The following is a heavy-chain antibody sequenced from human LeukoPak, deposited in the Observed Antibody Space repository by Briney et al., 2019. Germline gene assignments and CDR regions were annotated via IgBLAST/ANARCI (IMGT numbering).Heavy chain of an antibody. CDR1: GFTFTDYY. CDR2: INTTNTM. J-gene: IGHJ4*02. CDR3: AREGPPFDS. Sequence: GGSLRLSCAASGFTFTDYYMSWIRQAPGKGLEWVAYINTTNTMSYSDSVKGRFTISRDNAKNSLYLQMSSLRADDTAVYYCAREGPPFDSWGQGALVTVSS. V-gene: IGHV3-11*01.